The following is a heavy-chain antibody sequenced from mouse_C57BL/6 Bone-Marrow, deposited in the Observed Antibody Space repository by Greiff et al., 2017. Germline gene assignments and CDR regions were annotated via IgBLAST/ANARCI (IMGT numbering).Heavy chain of an antibody. CDR1: GLTFSSYG. CDR3: ARLDY. Sequence: EVQLVESGGDLVKPGGSLKLSCAASGLTFSSYGMSWVRLTPDKRLEWVATISSGGSYTYYPDSVKGRFTISRDNAKNTLYLQMSSLKSEDTAMYYCARLDYWGQGTTLTVSS. J-gene: IGHJ2*01. V-gene: IGHV5-6*01. CDR2: ISSGGSYT.